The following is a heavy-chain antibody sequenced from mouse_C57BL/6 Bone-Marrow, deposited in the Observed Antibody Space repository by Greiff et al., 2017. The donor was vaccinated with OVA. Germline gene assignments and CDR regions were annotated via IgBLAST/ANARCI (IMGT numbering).Heavy chain of an antibody. Sequence: EVMLVESGGGLVQSGRSLRLSCATSGFTFSDFYMEWVRQAPGKGLEWIAASRNKANDYTTEYSASVKGRFIVSRDTSQSILYLQMNALRAEDTAIYYCARDADSSGYEGYAMDYWGQGTSVTVSS. D-gene: IGHD3-2*02. CDR1: GFTFSDFY. J-gene: IGHJ4*01. CDR3: ARDADSSGYEGYAMDY. CDR2: SRNKANDYTT. V-gene: IGHV7-1*01.